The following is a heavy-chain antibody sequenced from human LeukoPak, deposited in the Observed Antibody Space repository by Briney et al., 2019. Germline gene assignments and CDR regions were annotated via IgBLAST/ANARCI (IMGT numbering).Heavy chain of an antibody. J-gene: IGHJ6*03. D-gene: IGHD6-6*01. CDR3: ARVLGSSKDYYYYYMDV. CDR1: GGSISSSNW. CDR2: IYHSGST. Sequence: SGTLSLTCAVSGGSISSSNWWSWVRQPPGKGLEWIGEIYHSGSTNYNPSLKSRVTISVDTSKNQFSLKLSSVTAADTAVYYCARVLGSSKDYYYYYMDVWGKGTTVTISS. V-gene: IGHV4-4*02.